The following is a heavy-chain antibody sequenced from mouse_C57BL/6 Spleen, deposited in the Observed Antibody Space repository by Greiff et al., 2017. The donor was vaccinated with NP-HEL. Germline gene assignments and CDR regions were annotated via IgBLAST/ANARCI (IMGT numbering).Heavy chain of an antibody. CDR3: ARSLRLAGSTTGVEKDY. D-gene: IGHD1-1*02. V-gene: IGHV1-50*01. CDR2: IDPSDSYT. Sequence: QVQLQQPGAELVKPGASVKLSCKASGYTFTSYWMQWVKQRPGQGLEWIGEIDPSDSYTNYNQKFKGKATLTVDTSSSTAYMQISSLTSEDSAVYYGARSLRLAGSTTGVEKDYWGQGTTLTVSS. J-gene: IGHJ2*01. CDR1: GYTFTSYW.